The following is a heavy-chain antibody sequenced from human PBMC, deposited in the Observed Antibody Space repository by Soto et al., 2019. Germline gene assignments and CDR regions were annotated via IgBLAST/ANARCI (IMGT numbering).Heavy chain of an antibody. D-gene: IGHD3-22*01. CDR2: INWNSGSI. Sequence: GGSLRLSCAASGFTFDDYAMHWVRQAPGKGLEWVSGINWNSGSIGYADSVKGRFTISRDNAKNSLYLQMNGLRTEDTALYYCAKGYNYDRSGNPDHWGQGTLVTVSS. V-gene: IGHV3-9*01. CDR3: AKGYNYDRSGNPDH. J-gene: IGHJ4*02. CDR1: GFTFDDYA.